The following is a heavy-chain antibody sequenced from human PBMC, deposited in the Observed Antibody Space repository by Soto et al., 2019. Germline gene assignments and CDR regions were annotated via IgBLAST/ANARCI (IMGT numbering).Heavy chain of an antibody. CDR3: AKGDPYNILTGYNYFDY. D-gene: IGHD3-9*01. J-gene: IGHJ4*02. CDR2: ISGSGGST. Sequence: CLRLSCAASGFTFSMFAMSWVRQAPGKGLERVSAISGSGGSTYYADSVKGRVTISRDNSKNTLYLQMDSLRAEGTAMYYCAKGDPYNILTGYNYFDYWGQGALVTVSS. CDR1: GFTFSMFA. V-gene: IGHV3-23*01.